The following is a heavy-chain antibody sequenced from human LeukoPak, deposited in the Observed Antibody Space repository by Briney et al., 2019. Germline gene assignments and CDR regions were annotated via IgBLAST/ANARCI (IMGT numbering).Heavy chain of an antibody. CDR1: VGSISSGSDY. Sequence: SETLSLTCTVSVGSISSGSDYWSWIRQPAGNGLEWIGRMYMSGSTNYKPSLKSRITISVDTSKNQFSLKLRHVTAADTAVYYCARDRTAIGGIDYWGQGTLVTVSS. D-gene: IGHD2-21*01. CDR3: ARDRTAIGGIDY. V-gene: IGHV4-61*02. J-gene: IGHJ4*02. CDR2: MYMSGST.